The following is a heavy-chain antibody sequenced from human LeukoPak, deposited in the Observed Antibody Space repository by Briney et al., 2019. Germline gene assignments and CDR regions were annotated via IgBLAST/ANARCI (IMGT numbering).Heavy chain of an antibody. CDR3: AREPMTTVSYWYFDL. D-gene: IGHD4-11*01. Sequence: PSETLSLTCTVSGGSISSYYWSWIRQPPGKGLEWIGYIYTSGSTNYNPSLKSRVTISVDTSKNQFSLKLSSVTAADTAVYYCAREPMTTVSYWYFDLWGRGTLVTVSS. J-gene: IGHJ2*01. CDR2: IYTSGST. V-gene: IGHV4-4*09. CDR1: GGSISSYY.